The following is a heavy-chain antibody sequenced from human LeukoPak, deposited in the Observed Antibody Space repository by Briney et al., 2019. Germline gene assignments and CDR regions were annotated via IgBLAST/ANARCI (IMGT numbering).Heavy chain of an antibody. J-gene: IGHJ6*02. CDR1: GFTFSNYG. D-gene: IGHD1-26*01. CDR2: ISYDGSNK. V-gene: IGHV3-30*03. CDR3: ARDGGTGIVGASGGMGV. Sequence: GGSLRLSCAASGFTFSNYGMHWVRQAPGKGLEWVAVISYDGSNKYYADSVKGRFTISRDNSKNTLYLQMNSLRAEDTAVYYCARDGGTGIVGASGGMGVWGQGTTVTVSS.